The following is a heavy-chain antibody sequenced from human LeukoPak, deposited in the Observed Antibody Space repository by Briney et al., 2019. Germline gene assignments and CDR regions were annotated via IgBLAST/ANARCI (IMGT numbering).Heavy chain of an antibody. J-gene: IGHJ4*02. D-gene: IGHD3-22*01. V-gene: IGHV4-61*02. CDR3: AAMIGYFDY. CDR1: GGSVNSGNFY. Sequence: PSETLPLTCTVSGGSVNSGNFYWSWIRQPAGKALEFIGRMYTSGYTDYNPSLKSRVTISRDTSKNHFSLKLNSVTAADTAVYYCAAMIGYFDYWGQGILVTVSS. CDR2: MYTSGYT.